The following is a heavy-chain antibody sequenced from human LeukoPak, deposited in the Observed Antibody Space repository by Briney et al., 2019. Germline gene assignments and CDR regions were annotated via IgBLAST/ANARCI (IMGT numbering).Heavy chain of an antibody. D-gene: IGHD5-24*01. V-gene: IGHV1-69*04. CDR1: GGTFSSYT. J-gene: IGHJ3*02. CDR3: AREGGYNPGAFDI. Sequence: GSSVKVSCKASGGTFSSYTISWVRQAPGQGLEWMGRIIPILGIANYAQKFQGRVTITADKSTSTAYMELSRLRSDDTAVYYCAREGGYNPGAFDIWGQGTMVTVSS. CDR2: IIPILGIA.